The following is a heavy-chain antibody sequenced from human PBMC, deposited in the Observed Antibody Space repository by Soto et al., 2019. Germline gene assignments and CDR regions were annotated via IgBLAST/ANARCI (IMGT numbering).Heavy chain of an antibody. D-gene: IGHD6-13*01. CDR1: GFTFTSSA. Sequence: ASVKVSCKASGFTFTSSAMQWVRQARGQRLEWIGWIVVGSGNTNYAQKFQERVTITRDMSTSTAYMELSSLRSEDTAVYYCAADSGYSSSWYGSWGQGTLVTVSS. V-gene: IGHV1-58*02. CDR2: IVVGSGNT. CDR3: AADSGYSSSWYGS. J-gene: IGHJ4*02.